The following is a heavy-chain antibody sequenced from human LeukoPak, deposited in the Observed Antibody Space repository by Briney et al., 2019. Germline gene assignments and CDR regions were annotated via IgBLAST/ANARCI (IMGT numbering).Heavy chain of an antibody. J-gene: IGHJ5*02. Sequence: GASVKVSCKASGGTFSSYAISWVRQAPGQGLEWMGSLNPINGDTKYAHPFNGRVTMTMDTSVTTVYMELKSLTSDDTAVYYCARHDGYGSGRWDWFDPWGQGTLVTVSS. D-gene: IGHD3-10*01. CDR2: LNPINGDT. CDR3: ARHDGYGSGRWDWFDP. V-gene: IGHV1-2*07. CDR1: GGTFSSYA.